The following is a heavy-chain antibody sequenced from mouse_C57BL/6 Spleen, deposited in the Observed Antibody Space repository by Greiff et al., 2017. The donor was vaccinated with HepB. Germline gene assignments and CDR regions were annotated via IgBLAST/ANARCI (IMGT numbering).Heavy chain of an antibody. Sequence: VQLQQSGAELVKPGASVKISCKASGYAFSSYWMNWVKQRPGKGLEWIGQIYPGDGDTNYNGKFKGKATLTADKSSSTAYMQLSSLTSEDSAVYFCARSEDDYDILSDYWGQGTSVTVSS. V-gene: IGHV1-80*01. D-gene: IGHD2-4*01. J-gene: IGHJ4*01. CDR1: GYAFSSYW. CDR3: ARSEDDYDILSDY. CDR2: IYPGDGDT.